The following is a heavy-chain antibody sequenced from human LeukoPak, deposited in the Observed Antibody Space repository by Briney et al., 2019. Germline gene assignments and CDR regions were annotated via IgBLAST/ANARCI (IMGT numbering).Heavy chain of an antibody. J-gene: IGHJ4*02. CDR3: ARTRGYYFDN. V-gene: IGHV1-46*01. CDR1: GYSFTNYY. CDR2: INPSGGST. Sequence: ASVKVSCKASGYSFTNYYIHCVRQAPGQGLEWMGMINPSGGSTTYAQNFQGRVTMTRDMSTSTVYMELSSLTSEDTAVYYCARTRGYYFDNWGQGTLVTVSS.